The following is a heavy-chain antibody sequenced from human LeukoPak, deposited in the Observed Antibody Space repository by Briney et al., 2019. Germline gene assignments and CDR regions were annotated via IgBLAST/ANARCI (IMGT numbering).Heavy chain of an antibody. D-gene: IGHD1-1*01. J-gene: IGHJ4*02. Sequence: LSLTCAVYGGSFSDYYMSWIRQAPGKGLEWVSYISSSGSTIYYADSVKGRFTISRDNAKNSLYLQMNSLRAEDTAVYYCAREKFKTNWNDVFSYWGQGTLVTVSS. CDR3: AREKFKTNWNDVFSY. CDR2: ISSSGSTI. CDR1: GGSFSDYY. V-gene: IGHV3-11*04.